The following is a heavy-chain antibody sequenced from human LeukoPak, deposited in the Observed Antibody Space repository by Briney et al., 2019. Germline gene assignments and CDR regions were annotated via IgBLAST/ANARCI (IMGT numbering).Heavy chain of an antibody. J-gene: IGHJ4*02. V-gene: IGHV3-23*01. CDR1: GSTFSSYA. D-gene: IGHD5-18*01. CDR3: AKDLAPVNTAMEGAFDY. Sequence: PGGSLRLSCAASGSTFSSYAMSWVRQAPGKGLEWVSAISGSGGSTYYADSVKGRFTISRDNSKNTLYLQMNSLRAEDTAVYYCAKDLAPVNTAMEGAFDYWGQGTLVTVSS. CDR2: ISGSGGST.